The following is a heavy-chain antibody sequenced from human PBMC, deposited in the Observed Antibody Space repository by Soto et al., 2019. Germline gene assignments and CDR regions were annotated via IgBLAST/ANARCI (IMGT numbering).Heavy chain of an antibody. CDR3: ARRVVVASVPDIGYSYYALHV. J-gene: IGHJ6*02. CDR2: VIPMFGST. CDR1: GGTFSSYA. Sequence: SVKVSCKAFGGTFSSYAICWVRQAPGQGLEWMGGVIPMFGSTNYAQKFQGRVSITADESTNTAFMELSSLRSEDTAVYYCARRVVVASVPDIGYSYYALHVSGQATSVT. V-gene: IGHV1-69*13. D-gene: IGHD2-15*01.